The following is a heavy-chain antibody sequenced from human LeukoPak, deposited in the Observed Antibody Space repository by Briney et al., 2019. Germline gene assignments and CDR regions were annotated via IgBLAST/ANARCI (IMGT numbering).Heavy chain of an antibody. V-gene: IGHV4-59*01. D-gene: IGHD1-26*01. J-gene: IGHJ4*02. Sequence: SETLSLTCTVSGGSMSTYYWSWIRQPPGKGLELIGYMYDSGSTNYNPSLKSRVTISVDTSKNQFSLRLSSVTAADTAVYYCARHGGSYTFDLWGQGILVTVSS. CDR2: MYDSGST. CDR3: ARHGGSYTFDL. CDR1: GGSMSTYY.